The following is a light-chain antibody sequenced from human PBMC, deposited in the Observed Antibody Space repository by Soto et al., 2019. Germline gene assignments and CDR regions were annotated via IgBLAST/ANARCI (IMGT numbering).Light chain of an antibody. CDR1: QTVSSNH. Sequence: IMLSQSPGTLSLSPGEIATLSCRAIQTVSSNHLAWYQQKPGQAPRLLIYGASSRATGIPDRFSGSGSGTEFTLTISGLQPEDFAGYYCQQYGSSALTFGGG. CDR3: QQYGSSALT. V-gene: IGKV3-20*01. J-gene: IGKJ4*01. CDR2: GAS.